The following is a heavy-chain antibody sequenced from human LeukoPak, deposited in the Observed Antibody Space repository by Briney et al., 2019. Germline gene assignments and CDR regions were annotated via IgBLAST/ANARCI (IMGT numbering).Heavy chain of an antibody. CDR1: GYTFTGYY. D-gene: IGHD1-26*01. CDR3: ARDRGGSYLNFDY. Sequence: ASVKVSCKASGYTFTGYYMHWVRQAPGQGLEWMGWINPNSGGTNYAQKFQGRVTMTRDTSISTAYMELSRLRSDDTAVYHCARDRGGSYLNFDYWGQGTLVTVSS. V-gene: IGHV1-2*02. CDR2: INPNSGGT. J-gene: IGHJ4*02.